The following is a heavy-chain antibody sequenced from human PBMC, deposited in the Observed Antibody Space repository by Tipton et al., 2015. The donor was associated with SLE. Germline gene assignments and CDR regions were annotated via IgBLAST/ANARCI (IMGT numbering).Heavy chain of an antibody. J-gene: IGHJ4*02. CDR2: INHSGST. V-gene: IGHV4-34*01. CDR3: ARDLLGDSSSWYYFDY. D-gene: IGHD6-6*01. Sequence: TLSLTCAVYGGSFSGYYWSWIRQPPGKGLEWIGEINHSGSTNYNPSLKSRVTISVDTSKNQFSLKLSSVTAADTAVYYCARDLLGDSSSWYYFDYWGQGTLVTVSS. CDR1: GGSFSGYY.